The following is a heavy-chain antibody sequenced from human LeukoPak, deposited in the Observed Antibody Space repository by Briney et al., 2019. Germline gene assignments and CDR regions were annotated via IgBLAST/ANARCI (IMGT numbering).Heavy chain of an antibody. D-gene: IGHD6-13*01. V-gene: IGHV4-34*01. CDR2: INNSGST. CDR1: GGSFSGYY. Sequence: PSETLSLTCGVYGGSFSGYYWSWIRQPPGKGLEWIGEINNSGSTNYNPSLKRRVTISVDTSKNQFSLKLSSVTAADTAVYYCVRDIAAAGGFDYWGQGTLVTVSS. J-gene: IGHJ4*02. CDR3: VRDIAAAGGFDY.